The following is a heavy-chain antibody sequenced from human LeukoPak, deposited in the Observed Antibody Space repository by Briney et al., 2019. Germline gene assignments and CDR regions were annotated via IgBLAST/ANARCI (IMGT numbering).Heavy chain of an antibody. V-gene: IGHV4-39*01. Sequence: SETLSLTCSVSSDSISSSSYLWVWVRQPPGKGLEWIGDIYSNGHISYNPSLKSRAAISVDTSKNQFSLNLSSVTAADAAVYYCARRHYGSGNIDSWGQGTLVTVSS. CDR3: ARRHYGSGNIDS. CDR1: SDSISSSSYL. CDR2: IYSNGHI. D-gene: IGHD3-10*01. J-gene: IGHJ4*02.